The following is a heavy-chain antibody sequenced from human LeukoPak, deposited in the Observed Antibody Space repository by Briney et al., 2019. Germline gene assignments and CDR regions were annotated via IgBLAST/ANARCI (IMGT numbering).Heavy chain of an antibody. CDR3: ARRIAVAGTFPEYYFDY. CDR2: IYHSGST. J-gene: IGHJ4*02. D-gene: IGHD6-19*01. CDR1: GGSISSGGYS. V-gene: IGHV4-30-2*01. Sequence: PSETLSLTCAVSGGSISSGGYSWSWIRQPPGKGLEWIGYIYHSGSTYYNPSLKSRVTISVDRSKNQFSLKLSSVTAADTAVYYRARRIAVAGTFPEYYFDYWGQGTLVTVSS.